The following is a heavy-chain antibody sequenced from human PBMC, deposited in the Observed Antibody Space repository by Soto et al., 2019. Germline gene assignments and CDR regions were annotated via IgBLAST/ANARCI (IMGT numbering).Heavy chain of an antibody. CDR3: ARVVSFSITMVRGVRSNWFDP. J-gene: IGHJ5*02. Sequence: PGLSLRLSCSASGSISRDYYISWIRPPPGKGLEWVSYISSSSSYTNYADSVKGRFTTSRDNAKNSLYLQMNSLRAEDTAVYYCARVVSFSITMVRGVRSNWFDPWGQGT. CDR2: ISSSSSYT. V-gene: IGHV3-11*05. D-gene: IGHD3-10*01. CDR1: GSISRDYY.